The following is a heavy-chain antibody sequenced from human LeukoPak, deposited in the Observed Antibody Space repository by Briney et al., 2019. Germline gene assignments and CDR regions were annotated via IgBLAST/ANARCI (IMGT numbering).Heavy chain of an antibody. CDR1: GFSFDESA. CDR2: ITSKSDRRK. J-gene: IGHJ4*02. D-gene: IGHD3-22*01. V-gene: IGHV3-9*01. Sequence: GGSLRLSCAASGFSFDESALHWVRQAPGKGLEWVSGITSKSDRRKGYADAVKGRFAISRDNAKKSLYLQMNSLRVEDTALYFCVKDNIRHSSGYYYDVYYWGQGTLVTASS. CDR3: VKDNIRHSSGYYYDVYY.